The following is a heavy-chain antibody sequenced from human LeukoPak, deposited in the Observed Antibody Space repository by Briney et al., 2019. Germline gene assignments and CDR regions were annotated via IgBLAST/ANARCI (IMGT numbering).Heavy chain of an antibody. CDR3: ARVRTSGGSSYLPLDY. V-gene: IGHV1-8*01. D-gene: IGHD2-15*01. CDR2: MNPNSGNT. CDR1: GYTFTSYD. J-gene: IGHJ4*02. Sequence: ASVKVSCKASGYTFTSYDINWVRQATGQGLEWMGWMNPNSGNTGYAQKFQGRVTMTRNTSISTAYMELSSLRSEDTAVYYCARVRTSGGSSYLPLDYWGQGTLVTVSS.